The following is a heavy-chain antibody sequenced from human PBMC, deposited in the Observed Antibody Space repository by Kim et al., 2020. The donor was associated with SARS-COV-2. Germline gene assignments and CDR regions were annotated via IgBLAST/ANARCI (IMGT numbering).Heavy chain of an antibody. V-gene: IGHV6-1*01. D-gene: IGHD7-27*01. CDR1: GDSVSSNSAA. Sequence: SQTLSLTCAISGDSVSSNSAAWHWLRQSPSRGLEWLGRTYYRSKWYDDYAVSVKSRITINPDTSKNQFSLQLNSVTPEDTAVYYCARRGQLGKGGVGMDVWGQGTTVTVSS. J-gene: IGHJ6*02. CDR3: ARRGQLGKGGVGMDV. CDR2: TYYRSKWYD.